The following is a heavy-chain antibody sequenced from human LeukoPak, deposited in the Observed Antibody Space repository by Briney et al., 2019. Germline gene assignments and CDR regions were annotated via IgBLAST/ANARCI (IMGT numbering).Heavy chain of an antibody. Sequence: GGSLRLSCAASGFTFSNAWMSWVRQAPGKGLEWVGVIRSKAYGETTKYAASVKGRFTLSRDDSKTIAYLQMNSLKTEDTAVYYCTRGYWYFTLWGRGTLVTVSS. J-gene: IGHJ2*01. CDR3: TRGYWYFTL. V-gene: IGHV3-49*04. CDR2: IRSKAYGETT. CDR1: GFTFSNAW.